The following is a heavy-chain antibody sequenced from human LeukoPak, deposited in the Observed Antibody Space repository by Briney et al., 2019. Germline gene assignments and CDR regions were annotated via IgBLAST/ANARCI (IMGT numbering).Heavy chain of an antibody. CDR1: GYTFTSYD. CDR2: MNPNSGNT. Sequence: ASVKVSCKASGYTFTSYDINWVRQATGQGLEWMGWMNPNSGNTGYAQKFQGRVTMTRNTSISTAYMELSSLRSEDTAVYYCAKEDTAMFLATYFAYWGQGTLVTVSS. CDR3: AKEDTAMFLATYFAY. D-gene: IGHD5-18*01. J-gene: IGHJ4*02. V-gene: IGHV1-8*01.